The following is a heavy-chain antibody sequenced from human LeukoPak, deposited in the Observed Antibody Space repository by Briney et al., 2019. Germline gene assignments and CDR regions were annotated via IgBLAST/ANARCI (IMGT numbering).Heavy chain of an antibody. CDR2: IYYRVNT. J-gene: IGHJ4*02. V-gene: IGHV4-39*02. CDR1: GRSISDPTYH. Sequence: SETLSLTCCVSGRSISDPTYHGLWVRQPPGKPLGWIASIYYRVNTYYSTSLKTPITKSVDKSKTHLSAGPSSVTAADTAVYYCTRLRSGVPADYWGQGTLVTVSS. D-gene: IGHD3-10*01. CDR3: TRLRSGVPADY.